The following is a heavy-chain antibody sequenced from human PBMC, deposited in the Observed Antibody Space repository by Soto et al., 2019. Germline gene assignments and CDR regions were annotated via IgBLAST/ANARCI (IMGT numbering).Heavy chain of an antibody. J-gene: IGHJ5*02. CDR2: IYYSGST. CDR1: GGSISSSSYY. CDR3: AGLKYFHSSDYFVP. D-gene: IGHD3-22*01. Sequence: SETLSLTCTVSGGSISSSSYYWGWIRQPPGKGLEWIGSIYYSGSTYYNPSLKSRVTISVDTSKNQFSLKLSSVTAADTALYYCAGLKYFHSSDYFVPWGQGTRVTVS. V-gene: IGHV4-39*01.